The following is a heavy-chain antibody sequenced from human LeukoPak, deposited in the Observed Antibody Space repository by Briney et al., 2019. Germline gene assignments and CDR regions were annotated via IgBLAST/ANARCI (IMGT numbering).Heavy chain of an antibody. CDR2: IRSSGGST. CDR3: ARDGGSHDFDY. Sequence: ASVKVSCKVSGYSFTNYYIHWVRQAPGQGPEWMGVIRSSGGSTTYAQKFQGRVTMTRDTSTSTVYMELSSLRSEDTAVYYCARDGGSHDFDYWGQGTLVTVSS. V-gene: IGHV1-46*01. CDR1: GYSFTNYY. J-gene: IGHJ4*02. D-gene: IGHD3-16*01.